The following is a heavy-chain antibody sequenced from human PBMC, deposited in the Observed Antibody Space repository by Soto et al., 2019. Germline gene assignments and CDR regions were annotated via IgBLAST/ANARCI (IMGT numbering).Heavy chain of an antibody. CDR3: ARDMYYYDSSGSPYVEAFDI. J-gene: IGHJ3*02. CDR2: IYYSGST. V-gene: IGHV4-31*03. D-gene: IGHD3-22*01. Sequence: PSETLSLTCTVSGGSISSGGYYWSWIRQHPGKGLEWIGYIYYSGSTYYNPSLKSRVTISVDTSKNQFSLKLSSVTAADTAVYYCARDMYYYDSSGSPYVEAFDIWGQGTMVT. CDR1: GGSISSGGYY.